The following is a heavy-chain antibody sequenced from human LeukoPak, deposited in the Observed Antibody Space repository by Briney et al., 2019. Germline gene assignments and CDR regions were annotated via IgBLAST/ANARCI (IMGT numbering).Heavy chain of an antibody. CDR2: INSSGGST. CDR3: ARTRLVATPYDAFDL. Sequence: ASVKVSCKASGYTFTYFYMHWVRQAPGQGLEWMGIINSSGGSTTYAQKFQGRVTMTRDTPTSTVYMELSSLRSDDTAVYYCARTRLVATPYDAFDLWGQGTMVTVSS. V-gene: IGHV1-46*01. CDR1: GYTFTYFY. D-gene: IGHD2-15*01. J-gene: IGHJ3*01.